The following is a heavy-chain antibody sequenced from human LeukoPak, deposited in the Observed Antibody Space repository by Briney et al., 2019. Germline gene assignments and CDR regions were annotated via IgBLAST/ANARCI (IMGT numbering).Heavy chain of an antibody. J-gene: IGHJ4*02. D-gene: IGHD3-9*01. Sequence: GGSLRLSCAASGFTFSSYAMSWVRQAPGKGLEWVSAISGSGGSTYYADSVKGRFTISRDNSNNTLYLQMNSLRAEDTAVYYCAKDGLRYFDWLSRYYFDYWGQGTLVTVSS. CDR1: GFTFSSYA. CDR2: ISGSGGST. V-gene: IGHV3-23*01. CDR3: AKDGLRYFDWLSRYYFDY.